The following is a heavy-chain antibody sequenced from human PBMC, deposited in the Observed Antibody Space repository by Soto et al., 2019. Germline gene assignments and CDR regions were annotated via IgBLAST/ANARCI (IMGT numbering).Heavy chain of an antibody. CDR3: ARAKAVVIAALDI. Sequence: EVELLESGGGLVQPGGSLRLSCKASGFMFNNSAMTWVRQAPGQGLQWVASVSDNGGSRGGTYYADSVKDRFTTSRDNSKTTLYLQLDSLTGADTAVYYCARAKAVVIAALDIWGQGTMVTVSS. J-gene: IGHJ3*02. CDR2: VSDNGGSRGGT. V-gene: IGHV3-23*01. CDR1: GFMFNNSA. D-gene: IGHD2-21*01.